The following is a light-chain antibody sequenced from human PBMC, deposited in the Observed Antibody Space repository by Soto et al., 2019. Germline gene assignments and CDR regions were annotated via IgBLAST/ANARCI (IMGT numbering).Light chain of an antibody. CDR1: QSVSSY. V-gene: IGKV3-11*01. Sequence: EIVLTQSPATLSLSPGERATLSCRASQSVSSYLAWYQQKPGQAPRLLIYDASNRATGIPARFSGSGSGTDFTLTISGLQSEDFAVYYCQTYDSWPLFGQGTRLEI. J-gene: IGKJ5*01. CDR3: QTYDSWPL. CDR2: DAS.